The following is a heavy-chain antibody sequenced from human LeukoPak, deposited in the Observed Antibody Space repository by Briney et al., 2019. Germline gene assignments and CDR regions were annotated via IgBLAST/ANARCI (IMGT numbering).Heavy chain of an antibody. CDR3: ARGDFGVVRPFDF. J-gene: IGHJ4*02. CDR2: ISSSSSTI. CDR1: GFTFSSYS. V-gene: IGHV3-48*04. D-gene: IGHD3-3*01. Sequence: GGSLRLSCAASGFTFSSYSMNWVRQAPGKGLEWVSYISSSSSTIYYADSVKGRFTIPRDNAKNSLYLQMNSLRAEDTAAYYCARGDFGVVRPFDFWGQGTLVTVSS.